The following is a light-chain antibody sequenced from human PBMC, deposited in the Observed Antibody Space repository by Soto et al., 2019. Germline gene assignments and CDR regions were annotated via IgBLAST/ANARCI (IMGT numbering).Light chain of an antibody. V-gene: IGKV1-5*03. CDR1: QSIGSW. CDR2: TAS. Sequence: DIQMTQSPSTLSGSVGDRVIITCRASQSIGSWLAWYQQQPGKVPKLLIYTASTLQSGVPSRFSGSGSGTDFTLTISSLQPEDFATYYCQQFNNYPLTFGGGTKVDIK. J-gene: IGKJ4*01. CDR3: QQFNNYPLT.